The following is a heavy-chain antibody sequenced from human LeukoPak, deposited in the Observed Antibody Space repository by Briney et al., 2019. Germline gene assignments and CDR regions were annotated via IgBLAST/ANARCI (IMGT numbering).Heavy chain of an antibody. Sequence: SETLSLTCTVSGGSISSYYWSWIRQPPGKGLEWIGYIYTSGSTNYNPSLKSRVTISVDTSKNQFSLKLSSVTAADTAVYYCARSGEYSSSSHYYYYMDVWGKGTTVTVSS. CDR2: IYTSGST. J-gene: IGHJ6*03. CDR3: ARSGEYSSSSHYYYYMDV. D-gene: IGHD6-6*01. V-gene: IGHV4-4*09. CDR1: GGSISSYY.